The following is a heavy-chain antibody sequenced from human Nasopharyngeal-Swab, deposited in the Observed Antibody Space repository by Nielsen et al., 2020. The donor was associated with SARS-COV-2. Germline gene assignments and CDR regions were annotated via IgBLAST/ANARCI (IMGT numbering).Heavy chain of an antibody. CDR3: ARDPIVVVVAATGWFDP. J-gene: IGHJ5*02. CDR2: INSDGSST. CDR1: GFIFSSYW. V-gene: IGHV3-74*01. Sequence: GESLKISCAASGFIFSSYWMHWVRQAPGKGLVWVSRINSDGSSTSYADSVKGRFTISRDNAKNTLYLQMNSLRAEDTAVYYCARDPIVVVVAATGWFDPWGQGTLVTVSS. D-gene: IGHD2-15*01.